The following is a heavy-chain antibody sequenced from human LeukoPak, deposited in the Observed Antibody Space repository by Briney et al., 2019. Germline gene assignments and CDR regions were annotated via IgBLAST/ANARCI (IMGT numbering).Heavy chain of an antibody. V-gene: IGHV1-18*01. D-gene: IGHD3-10*01. J-gene: IGHJ4*02. CDR3: ARDSWEYGSGSYPSDY. Sequence: ASVKVSCKASGHTFTSYGISWVRQAPGQGLEWMGWISAYNGNTNYAQKLQGRVTMTTDTSTSTAYTELRSLRSDDTAVYYCARDSWEYGSGSYPSDYWGQGTLVTVSS. CDR2: ISAYNGNT. CDR1: GHTFTSYG.